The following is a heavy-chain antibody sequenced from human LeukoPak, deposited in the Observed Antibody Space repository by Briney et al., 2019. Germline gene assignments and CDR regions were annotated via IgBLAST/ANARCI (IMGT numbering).Heavy chain of an antibody. J-gene: IGHJ4*02. CDR2: INPNSGGT. CDR1: GYTFTGNY. CDR3: AREGSSGYVDY. D-gene: IGHD3-22*01. Sequence: GASVKVSCKASGYTFTGNYVHWVRQAPGQGLEWMGWINPNSGGTNLAQKFQGRVTMTRDTSISTVYMEMSSLKFDDSAVYYCAREGSSGYVDYWGQGTLVTVSS. V-gene: IGHV1-2*02.